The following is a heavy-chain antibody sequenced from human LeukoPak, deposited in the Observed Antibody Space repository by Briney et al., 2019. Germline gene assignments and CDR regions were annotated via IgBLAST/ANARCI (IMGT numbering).Heavy chain of an antibody. D-gene: IGHD3-22*01. Sequence: ASVKVSCKASGYTFTSYGISWVRQAPGQGLEWMGWISAYNGNTNYAQKFQGRVTITADKSTSTAYMELSSLRSEDTAVYYCARAYYYDSSGYYYSSHAFDIWGQGTMVTVSS. CDR3: ARAYYYDSSGYYYSSHAFDI. V-gene: IGHV1-18*01. J-gene: IGHJ3*02. CDR1: GYTFTSYG. CDR2: ISAYNGNT.